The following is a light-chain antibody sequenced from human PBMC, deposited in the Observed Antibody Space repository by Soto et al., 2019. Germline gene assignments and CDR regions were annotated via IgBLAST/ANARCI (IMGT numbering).Light chain of an antibody. CDR1: QGISNY. J-gene: IGKJ2*01. CDR3: QKYNTAPYT. Sequence: DIQMTQSPSSLSASVGDRVTITCRASQGISNYLAWYQQKPGKVPKLLISAASTLQSGVPSRFSGSASGTDFTLTISSLQTEDVATYYCQKYNTAPYTFGQGTKLEIK. CDR2: AAS. V-gene: IGKV1-27*01.